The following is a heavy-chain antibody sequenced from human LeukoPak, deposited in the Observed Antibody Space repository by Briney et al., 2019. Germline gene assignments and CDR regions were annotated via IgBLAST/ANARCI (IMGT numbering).Heavy chain of an antibody. CDR3: ARHFRSNGDYGPPDY. V-gene: IGHV5-51*01. CDR1: GDTFTTYW. J-gene: IGHJ4*02. CDR2: IYPADSDT. D-gene: IGHD4-17*01. Sequence: GESLKISCKVSGDTFTTYWIGWVRQMPGKGLEWMGIIYPADSDTRYSPSFQDQVTISADKSISTAYLQWNNLKASDTAVYYCARHFRSNGDYGPPDYWGQGTLVTVSS.